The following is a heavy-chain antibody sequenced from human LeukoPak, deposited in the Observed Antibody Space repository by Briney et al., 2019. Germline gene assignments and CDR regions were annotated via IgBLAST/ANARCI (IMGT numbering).Heavy chain of an antibody. CDR1: GFTFSSAW. J-gene: IGHJ4*02. Sequence: AGGSLRLSCAASGFTFSSAWMNWVRQAPGKGLEWVGRIKSETDGGTTDYAAPEKGTFTISRDDPENTLYLQMNSLKTEDTAVYYCTRRSSAAGRQYFDYWGQGTLVTVSS. CDR2: IKSETDGGTT. D-gene: IGHD6-13*01. V-gene: IGHV3-15*07. CDR3: TRRSSAAGRQYFDY.